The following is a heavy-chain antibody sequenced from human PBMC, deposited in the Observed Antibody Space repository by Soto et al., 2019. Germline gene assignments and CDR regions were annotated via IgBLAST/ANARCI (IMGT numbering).Heavy chain of an antibody. Sequence: QVQRVESGGGVVQPGGSLRLSCAASGFSFSRFSIHWVRQAPGKGLEWVAVISKDGSGIYYADSVKGRFTISRDNSKSSLFLQVNRLTSEDTAVYHCARSRSGAVPDSLGFWGQGTLVTVAS. V-gene: IGHV3-30-3*01. D-gene: IGHD3-10*01. CDR1: GFSFSRFS. CDR2: ISKDGSGI. CDR3: ARSRSGAVPDSLGF. J-gene: IGHJ4*02.